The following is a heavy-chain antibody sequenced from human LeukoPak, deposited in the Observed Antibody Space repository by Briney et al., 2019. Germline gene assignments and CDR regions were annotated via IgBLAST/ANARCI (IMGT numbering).Heavy chain of an antibody. Sequence: ASVKVSCKAPGNTFTNYYMHWVRQAPGQGLEWMGWINPNSGGTNYAQKFQGRVTMTRDTSISTAYMELSRLRSDDTAVYYCASGSAYCGGDCYPPYDAFDIWGQGTMVTVSS. CDR2: INPNSGGT. CDR1: GNTFTNYY. J-gene: IGHJ3*02. V-gene: IGHV1-2*02. D-gene: IGHD2-21*02. CDR3: ASGSAYCGGDCYPPYDAFDI.